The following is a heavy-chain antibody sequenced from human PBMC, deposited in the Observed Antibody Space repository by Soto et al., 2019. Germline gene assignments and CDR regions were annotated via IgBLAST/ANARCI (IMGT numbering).Heavy chain of an antibody. V-gene: IGHV1-24*01. Sequence: GASVKVSCKVSGYTLTELSMHWVRQAPGKGLEWMGGFDPEDGETIYAQKFQGRVTMTEDTSTDTAYMELSSLRSEDTAVYYCATHPIHYYDSSGYPNGALDYWGQGTPVTVSS. J-gene: IGHJ4*02. CDR3: ATHPIHYYDSSGYPNGALDY. CDR1: GYTLTELS. D-gene: IGHD3-22*01. CDR2: FDPEDGET.